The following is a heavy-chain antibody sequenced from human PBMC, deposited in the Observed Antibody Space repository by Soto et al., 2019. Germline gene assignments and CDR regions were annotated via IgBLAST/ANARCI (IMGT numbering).Heavy chain of an antibody. CDR2: ISYDGNNK. CDR1: GFTFSNYG. CDR3: AKDTGDGTKGVCLANWFDS. J-gene: IGHJ5*01. Sequence: QVQLVESGGGVVQPGRSLRLSCAASGFTFSNYGIHWVRQAPGKGLEWVAVISYDGNNKYYADSVEGRFTISRDNSKNTVYLQMNSRRDEDTAMYYCAKDTGDGTKGVCLANWFDSWGQGTLVTVSS. V-gene: IGHV3-30*18. D-gene: IGHD2-8*01.